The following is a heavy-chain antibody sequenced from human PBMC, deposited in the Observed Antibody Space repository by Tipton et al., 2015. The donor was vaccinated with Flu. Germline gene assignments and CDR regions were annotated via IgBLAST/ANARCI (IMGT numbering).Heavy chain of an antibody. J-gene: IGHJ4*02. CDR1: GFTFTTYA. CDR3: ARLDGSGTYHPNFDY. D-gene: IGHD3-10*01. V-gene: IGHV3-23*01. CDR2: ISERGDST. Sequence: SLRLSCAASGFTFTTYAMTWVRQAPGKGLEWVSLISERGDSTYYADSVKGRFTISRDNSRNTVSLQMDSLRVDDTAVYYCARLDGSGTYHPNFDYWGQGTLVPVSS.